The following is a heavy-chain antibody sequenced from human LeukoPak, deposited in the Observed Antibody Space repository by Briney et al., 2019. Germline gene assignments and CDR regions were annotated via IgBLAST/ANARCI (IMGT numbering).Heavy chain of an antibody. CDR2: ISYDGSDK. D-gene: IGHD6-25*01. V-gene: IGHV3-30*03. Sequence: GGSLRLSCAASGFTFSSHGMHWVRQAPGKGLEWVAVISYDGSDKYYADSVKGRFTISRDNSKNTLYLQMNSLRAEDTAVYYCARDQTEVAAPFDYWGQGTLVTVSS. J-gene: IGHJ4*02. CDR1: GFTFSSHG. CDR3: ARDQTEVAAPFDY.